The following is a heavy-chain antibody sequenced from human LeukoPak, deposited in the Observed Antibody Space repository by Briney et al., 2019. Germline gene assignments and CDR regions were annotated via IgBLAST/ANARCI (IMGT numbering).Heavy chain of an antibody. V-gene: IGHV4-31*03. CDR3: ARSGYSSSWYYFDY. CDR1: GGSISSGGYY. J-gene: IGHJ4*02. CDR2: IYYSGST. Sequence: SETLSLTCTVSGGSISSGGYYWSWIRQHPGKGLEWIGYIYYSGSTYYNPSLKSRVTIPVDTSKNQFSLKLSSVTAADTAVYYCARSGYSSSWYYFDYWGQGTLVTVSS. D-gene: IGHD6-13*01.